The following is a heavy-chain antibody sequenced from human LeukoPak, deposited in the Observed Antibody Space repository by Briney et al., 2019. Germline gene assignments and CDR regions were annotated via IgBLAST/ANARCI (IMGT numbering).Heavy chain of an antibody. CDR2: IYYSGST. Sequence: SETLSLTCTVSGGSISSSSYYWGWICQPPGKGLEWIGSIYYSGSTYYNPSLKSRVTISVDTSKNQFSLKLSSVTAADTAVYYCARDLWFGAGRAFDIWGQGTMVTVSS. J-gene: IGHJ3*02. CDR1: GGSISSSSYY. V-gene: IGHV4-39*07. D-gene: IGHD3-10*01. CDR3: ARDLWFGAGRAFDI.